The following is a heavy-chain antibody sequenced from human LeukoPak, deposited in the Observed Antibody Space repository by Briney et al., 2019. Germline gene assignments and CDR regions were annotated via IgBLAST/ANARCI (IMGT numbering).Heavy chain of an antibody. CDR2: IWYDGSNK. Sequence: GRSLRLSCAASGFTFSSYGMHWVRQAPGKGLEWVAVIWYDGSNKYYADSVKGRFTISRDNSKNTLYLQMNSLRAGDTAVYYCARDLVVIRAFDYWGQGTLVTVSS. CDR1: GFTFSSYG. J-gene: IGHJ4*02. V-gene: IGHV3-33*01. CDR3: ARDLVVIRAFDY. D-gene: IGHD3-22*01.